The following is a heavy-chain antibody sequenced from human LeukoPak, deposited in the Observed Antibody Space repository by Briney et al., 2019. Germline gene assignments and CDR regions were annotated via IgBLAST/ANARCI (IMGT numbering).Heavy chain of an antibody. D-gene: IGHD6-19*01. J-gene: IGHJ4*02. CDR2: ISAYNGNT. V-gene: IGHV1-18*01. CDR1: GYTFTSYG. Sequence: ASVKVSFKASGYTFTSYGISWVRPAPGQGLEWMGWISAYNGNTNYAQKLQGRVTITTDTSTSTAYMERRSRRSDATAVYYCARDLSVAGPFDYWGQGTLVTVSS. CDR3: ARDLSVAGPFDY.